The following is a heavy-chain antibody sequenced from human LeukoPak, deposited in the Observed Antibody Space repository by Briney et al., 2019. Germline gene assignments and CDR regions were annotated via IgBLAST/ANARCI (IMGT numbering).Heavy chain of an antibody. Sequence: SETLSLTCTVSGGSISSYYWSWIRQPPGKGLEWIGYIYYSGSTNYNPSLKSRVTISVDTSKNQFSLKLSSVTAADTAVYYCARDLTYSSSTNNWFDPWGRGTLVTVSS. CDR3: ARDLTYSSSTNNWFDP. CDR2: IYYSGST. CDR1: GGSISSYY. D-gene: IGHD6-6*01. J-gene: IGHJ5*02. V-gene: IGHV4-59*01.